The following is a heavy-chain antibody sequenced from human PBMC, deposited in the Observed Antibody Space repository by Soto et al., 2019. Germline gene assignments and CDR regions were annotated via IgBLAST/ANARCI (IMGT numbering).Heavy chain of an antibody. CDR2: ISSAAGRTS. D-gene: IGHD3-10*01. J-gene: IGHJ6*02. V-gene: IGHV3-23*01. CDR1: GFTFNTYP. CDR3: AKGVLSFHYGMEV. Sequence: LRLSCATSGFTFNTYPMTWVRQAPGKGLEWVSSISSAAGRTSSYADSVKGRFAISRDFSDNTVYLQMNNLRVDDTAVYFCAKGVLSFHYGMEVWGQGTTVTVSS.